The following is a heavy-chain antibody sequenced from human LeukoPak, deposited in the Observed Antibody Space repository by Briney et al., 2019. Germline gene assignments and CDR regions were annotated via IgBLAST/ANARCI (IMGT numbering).Heavy chain of an antibody. V-gene: IGHV3-30*02. D-gene: IGHD6-13*01. CDR2: IRYDGSNK. Sequence: GGSLRLSCAASGFTFSSYGMHWVRQAPGKGLEWVAFIRYDGSNKYYADSVKGRFTISRDNSKNTLYLQMNSLRAEDTAVYYCAKDPKVRIAAAGTGYWGQGTLVTVSS. CDR3: AKDPKVRIAAAGTGY. J-gene: IGHJ4*02. CDR1: GFTFSSYG.